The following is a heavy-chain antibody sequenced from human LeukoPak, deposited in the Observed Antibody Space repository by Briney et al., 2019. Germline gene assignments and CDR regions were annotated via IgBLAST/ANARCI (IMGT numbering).Heavy chain of an antibody. V-gene: IGHV3-20*04. CDR1: GFTFDDYG. Sequence: GGSLRLSCAASGFTFDDYGMSWVRQAPGKGLEWVSGINWNGGSTGYADSVKGRFTISRDNAKNSLYLQMNSLRAEDTALYYCARGNYGDGGPIYYYYYYYMDVWGKGTTFTVSS. D-gene: IGHD4-17*01. J-gene: IGHJ6*03. CDR3: ARGNYGDGGPIYYYYYYYMDV. CDR2: INWNGGST.